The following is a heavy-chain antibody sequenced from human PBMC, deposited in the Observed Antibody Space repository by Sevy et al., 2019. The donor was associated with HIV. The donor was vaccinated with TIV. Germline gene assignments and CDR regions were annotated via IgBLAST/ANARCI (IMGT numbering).Heavy chain of an antibody. V-gene: IGHV3-48*02. CDR1: GFTFSSYS. Sequence: GGSLRLSCAASGFTFSSYSMNWVRQAPGKGLEWVSYISSSSSTIYYADSVKGRFTISRDNAKNSLYLQMNSLRDEDTAVYYCARMYYYDSSAPGPGYFDLWGRGTLVTVSS. CDR3: ARMYYYDSSAPGPGYFDL. D-gene: IGHD3-22*01. J-gene: IGHJ2*01. CDR2: ISSSSSTI.